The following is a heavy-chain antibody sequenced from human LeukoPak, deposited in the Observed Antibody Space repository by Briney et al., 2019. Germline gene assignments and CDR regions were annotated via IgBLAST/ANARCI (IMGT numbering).Heavy chain of an antibody. CDR1: GYSISSGYY. D-gene: IGHD1-1*01. Sequence: SETLSLTCAVSGYSISSGYYWGWIRQPPGQGLQWIGSIYHSGTTYYNPSLWSRVTISVDTSKNQFSLRLSSVTAADTAVYYCARQTGTTPTFDYWGQGTLVTVSS. V-gene: IGHV4-38-2*01. CDR2: IYHSGTT. J-gene: IGHJ4*02. CDR3: ARQTGTTPTFDY.